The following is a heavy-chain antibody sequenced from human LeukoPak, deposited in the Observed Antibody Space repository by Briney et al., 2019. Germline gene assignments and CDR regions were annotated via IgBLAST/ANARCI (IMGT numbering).Heavy chain of an antibody. CDR2: ISYDGSNK. CDR3: ARDEGGYYDSSGYSFDY. V-gene: IGHV3-30-3*01. D-gene: IGHD3-22*01. CDR1: GFTFSSYA. J-gene: IGHJ4*02. Sequence: PGRSLRLSCAASGFTFSSYAMHWVRQAPGKGLEWVAVISYDGSNKYYADSVKGRFTISRDNSKNTLYLQMNSLRAEDTAVYYCARDEGGYYDSSGYSFDYWGQGTPVTVSS.